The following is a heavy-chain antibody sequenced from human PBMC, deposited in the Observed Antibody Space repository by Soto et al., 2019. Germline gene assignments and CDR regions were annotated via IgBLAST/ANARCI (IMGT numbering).Heavy chain of an antibody. CDR1: GYSFTRYG. CDR2: ISGYNGKT. V-gene: IGHV1-18*01. Sequence: QVQLVQSGNEVKKPGASVNVSCKASGYSFTRYGISWVRQAPGQGLEWMGWISGYNGKTKYAQKLQGRVSMTTDTSTSTAYMELRSLVSDGTAVYYRAREGDRPYYYYGMDVWGQGTTVTVSS. CDR3: AREGDRPYYYYGMDV. J-gene: IGHJ6*02. D-gene: IGHD3-16*01.